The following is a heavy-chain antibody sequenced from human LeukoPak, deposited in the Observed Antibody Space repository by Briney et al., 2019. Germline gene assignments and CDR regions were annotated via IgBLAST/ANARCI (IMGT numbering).Heavy chain of an antibody. CDR3: AREQRGVATIIDY. CDR2: IYYSGST. V-gene: IGHV4-30-4*08. CDR1: GGSFSGYY. Sequence: PSETLSLTCAVYGGSFSGYYWSWIRQPPGKGLEWIGYIYYSGSTYYNPSLKSRVTISVDTSKNQFSLKLSSVTAADTAVYYCAREQRGVATIIDYWGQGTLVTVSS. D-gene: IGHD5-12*01. J-gene: IGHJ4*02.